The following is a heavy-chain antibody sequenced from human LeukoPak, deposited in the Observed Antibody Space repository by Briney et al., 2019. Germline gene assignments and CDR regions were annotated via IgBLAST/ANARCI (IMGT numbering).Heavy chain of an antibody. J-gene: IGHJ4*02. D-gene: IGHD3-10*01. CDR1: GFTFSNFS. V-gene: IGHV3-48*04. CDR2: ISRSSSPM. Sequence: GGSLRLSCAASGFTFSNFSMNWVRQAPGKGLEWISYISRSSSPMYYADSVKGRFTISRDNAKNSLFLQMSSLRVEDTAVYYCVRDKVGYGSGVIDYWGQGTLVTVSS. CDR3: VRDKVGYGSGVIDY.